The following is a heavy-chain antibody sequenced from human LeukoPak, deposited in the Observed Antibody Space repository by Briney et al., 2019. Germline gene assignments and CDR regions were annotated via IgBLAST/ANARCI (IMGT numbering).Heavy chain of an antibody. J-gene: IGHJ4*02. CDR2: IQSETDGGTT. CDR3: TTSPQWLEN. Sequence: GGSLRLSCAASGFSFSHAWMTWVRQAPGKGLEWIGRIQSETDGGTTGYAAPVKGRFTISRDDSKIMLYLQMNSLKNEDTAVYYCTTSPQWLENWGQGTLVTVSP. V-gene: IGHV3-15*01. D-gene: IGHD6-19*01. CDR1: GFSFSHAW.